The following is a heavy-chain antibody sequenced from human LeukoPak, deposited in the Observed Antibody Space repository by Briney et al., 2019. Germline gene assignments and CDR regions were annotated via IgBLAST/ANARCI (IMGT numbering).Heavy chain of an antibody. CDR3: ARGAAAGTPNNWFDP. CDR2: IYHSGST. Sequence: PGGSLRLSCAASGFTFSSSAMSWVRQAPGKGLEWIGEIYHSGSTNYNPSLKSRVTISVDKSKKQFSLKLSSVTAADTAVYYCARGAAAGTPNNWFDPWGQGTLVTVSS. D-gene: IGHD6-13*01. V-gene: IGHV4-4*02. CDR1: GFTFSSSAM. J-gene: IGHJ5*02.